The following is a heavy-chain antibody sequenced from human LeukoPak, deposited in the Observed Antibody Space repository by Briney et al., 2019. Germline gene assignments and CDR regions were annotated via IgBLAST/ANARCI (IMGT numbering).Heavy chain of an antibody. V-gene: IGHV3-21*01. CDR1: GFSFSSYS. Sequence: GGSLRLSCAASGFSFSSYSINWVRQAPGKGLEWVSSISSRSTYIYYADSVKGRFTISRDNAKNSLYLHMNSLRAEDTAVYYCARDRGTGAPLDYWGQGTLVTVSS. J-gene: IGHJ4*02. CDR3: ARDRGTGAPLDY. D-gene: IGHD1-26*01. CDR2: ISSRSTYI.